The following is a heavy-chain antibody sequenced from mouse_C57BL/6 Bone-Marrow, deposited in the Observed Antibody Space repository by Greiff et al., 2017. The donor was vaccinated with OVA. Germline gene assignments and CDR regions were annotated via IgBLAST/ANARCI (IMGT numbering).Heavy chain of an antibody. CDR3: AREGDGYQAWFAY. D-gene: IGHD2-3*01. J-gene: IGHJ3*01. CDR2: IYPGSGST. V-gene: IGHV1-55*01. Sequence: VQLQQSGAELVKPGASVKMSCKASGYTFTSYWITWVKQRPGQGLEWIGDIYPGSGSTNYNEKFKSKATLNVDTSSSTAYMQLSSLTSEDTAVYYCAREGDGYQAWFAYWGQGTLVTVSA. CDR1: GYTFTSYW.